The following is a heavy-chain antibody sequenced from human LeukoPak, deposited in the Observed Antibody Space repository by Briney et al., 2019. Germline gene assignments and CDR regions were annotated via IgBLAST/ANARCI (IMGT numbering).Heavy chain of an antibody. J-gene: IGHJ5*02. CDR1: GXTFRNFW. CDR3: ARTLGVPSAFDP. CDR2: INSDGSST. Sequence: GGSLRLSWAASGXTFRNFWMHWVRQAPGKGLLWVSRINSDGSSTTYADSVKGRFTISRDNAKNTLYLQMNSLRAEDTAVYYCARTLGVPSAFDPWGQGTLVTVSS. V-gene: IGHV3-74*03. D-gene: IGHD2-2*01.